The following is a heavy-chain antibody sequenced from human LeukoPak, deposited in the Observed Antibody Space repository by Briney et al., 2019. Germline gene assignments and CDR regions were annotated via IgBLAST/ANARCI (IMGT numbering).Heavy chain of an antibody. CDR1: GFTVSXXX. CDR3: ARYGSGYDLIDY. D-gene: IGHD5-12*01. V-gene: IGHV3-53*01. CDR2: IXXXXXT. Sequence: LSCAASGFTVSXXXXXXVRQAPXXXXXXVSVIXXXXXTYYAXXXXXXXXIFRDXAKNTLNLQMNXLXXXXTAVYYCARYGSGYDLIDYWGQGTLVTVSS. J-gene: IGHJ4*02.